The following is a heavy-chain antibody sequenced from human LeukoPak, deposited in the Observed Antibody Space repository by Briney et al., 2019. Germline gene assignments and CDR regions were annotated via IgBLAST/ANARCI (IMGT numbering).Heavy chain of an antibody. V-gene: IGHV3-30-3*01. Sequence: GRSLRLSCAASGFTFSSCAMHWVRQAPGRGLEWVAVISYDGSNKYYADSVKGRFTISRDNSKNTLYLQMNSLRAEDTAVYYCARDPYCDSSGYYSNWFDPWGQGTLVTVSS. CDR1: GFTFSSCA. CDR3: ARDPYCDSSGYYSNWFDP. D-gene: IGHD3-22*01. J-gene: IGHJ5*02. CDR2: ISYDGSNK.